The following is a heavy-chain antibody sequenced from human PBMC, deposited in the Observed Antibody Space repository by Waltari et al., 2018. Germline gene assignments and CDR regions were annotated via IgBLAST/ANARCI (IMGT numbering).Heavy chain of an antibody. V-gene: IGHV1-2*06. CDR1: GYTVTGYY. Sequence: QVQLVQSGAEVKKPGASVQVSWKASGYTVTGYYMHWVRQAPGQGLEWMGLINPNSGGTNHAQKFQGRVTMTRDTSISTAYMELSRLRSDDTAVYYCARMQYSGYDLWGQGTLVTVSS. CDR3: ARMQYSGYDL. CDR2: INPNSGGT. J-gene: IGHJ4*02. D-gene: IGHD5-12*01.